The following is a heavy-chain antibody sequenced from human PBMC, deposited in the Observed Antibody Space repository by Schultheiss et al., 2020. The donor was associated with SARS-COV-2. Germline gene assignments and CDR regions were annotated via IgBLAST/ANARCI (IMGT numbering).Heavy chain of an antibody. D-gene: IGHD4-17*01. CDR3: VRGYGDYSDY. Sequence: SETLSLTCAVYGGSFSGYYWSWIRQSPGKGLEWIGSMYYTDNTYYSPPLKSRVTISADTSKNQFSLNLRSVTATDTAVYYCVRGYGDYSDYWGQGTLVTVSS. V-gene: IGHV4-34*01. J-gene: IGHJ4*02. CDR1: GGSFSGYY. CDR2: MYYTDNT.